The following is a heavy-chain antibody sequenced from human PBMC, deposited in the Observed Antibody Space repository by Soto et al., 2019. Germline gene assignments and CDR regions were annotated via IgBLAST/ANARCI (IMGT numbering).Heavy chain of an antibody. CDR2: ISSSSSYT. J-gene: IGHJ5*02. Sequence: KPGGSLRLSCAASGFTFSDYYMSWIRQAPGKGLEWVSYISSSSSYTNYADSVKGRFTISRDNAKNSLYLQMNSLRAEDTAVYYCAREGIAADGHNWFDPWGRGTLVTVS. V-gene: IGHV3-11*05. D-gene: IGHD6-13*01. CDR3: AREGIAADGHNWFDP. CDR1: GFTFSDYY.